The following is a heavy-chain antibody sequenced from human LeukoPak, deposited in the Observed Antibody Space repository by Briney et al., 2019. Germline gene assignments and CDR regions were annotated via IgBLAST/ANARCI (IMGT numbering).Heavy chain of an antibody. D-gene: IGHD4-23*01. J-gene: IGHJ4*02. CDR1: GFTFSSYW. CDR2: IASDGSST. Sequence: GGSLRLSCAASGFTFSSYWMNWVRQAPGKGLVWVSRIASDGSSTTYADSVKGRFSISRDNAKNTLYLQMNSLRVEDTAVYYCARGRPHGNDYWGQGTLVTVPS. V-gene: IGHV3-74*01. CDR3: ARGRPHGNDY.